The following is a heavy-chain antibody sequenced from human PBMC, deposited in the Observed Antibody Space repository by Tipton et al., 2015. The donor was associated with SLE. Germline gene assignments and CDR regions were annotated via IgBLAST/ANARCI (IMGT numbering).Heavy chain of an antibody. D-gene: IGHD6-19*01. CDR2: IKQDGSEK. CDR1: GFTFSSYW. V-gene: IGHV3-7*01. CDR3: AKGTTYSSGWYDAFDI. Sequence: SLRLSCAASGFTFSSYWMSWVRQAPGKGLEWVANIKQDGSEKYYADSVKGRFTISRDNSKNTLYLQMNSLRAEDTAVYYCAKGTTYSSGWYDAFDIWGQGTMVTVSS. J-gene: IGHJ3*02.